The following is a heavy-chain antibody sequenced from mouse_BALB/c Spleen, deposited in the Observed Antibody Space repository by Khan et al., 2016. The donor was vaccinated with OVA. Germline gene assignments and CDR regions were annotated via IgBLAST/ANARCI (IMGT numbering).Heavy chain of an antibody. CDR2: INTYTGEP. CDR3: ARISSYWYSDV. Sequence: QIQLVQSGPELKKPGETVKISCKASGYTFTNYGMNWVKQAPGKGLKWMGWINTYTGEPTYADDFKGRFAFSLETSASTAYIQINNLKNEDMTTYFCARISSYWYSDVWGAGTTVTVSS. D-gene: IGHD6-2*01. J-gene: IGHJ1*01. CDR1: GYTFTNYG. V-gene: IGHV9-1*02.